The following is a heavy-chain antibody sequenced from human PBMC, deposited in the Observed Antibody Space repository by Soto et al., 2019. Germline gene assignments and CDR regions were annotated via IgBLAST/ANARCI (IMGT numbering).Heavy chain of an antibody. CDR2: ISPKSGGT. J-gene: IGHJ4*02. CDR1: GYSFIDYY. CDR3: ARPPGYISDWYYFDL. D-gene: IGHD3-9*01. V-gene: IGHV1-2*02. Sequence: GASVKVSCKASGYSFIDYYMHWVRQAPGQGFEWMGRISPKSGGTNYAQKFEGRVTMTWDTSLNTAYMELSSLISEDTAVYYCARPPGYISDWYYFDLWGQGTLVTVSS.